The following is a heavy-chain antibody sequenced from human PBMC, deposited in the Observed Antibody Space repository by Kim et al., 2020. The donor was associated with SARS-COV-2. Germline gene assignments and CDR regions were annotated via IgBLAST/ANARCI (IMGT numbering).Heavy chain of an antibody. CDR3: ARKRGSRAPRDV. V-gene: IGHV4-34*01. J-gene: IGHJ6*02. Sequence: TSSPSLTSRVTISVDTSKTQFSLKLSPVTAADTAVYYCARKRGSRAPRDVWGQGTTVTVSS. D-gene: IGHD3-16*01.